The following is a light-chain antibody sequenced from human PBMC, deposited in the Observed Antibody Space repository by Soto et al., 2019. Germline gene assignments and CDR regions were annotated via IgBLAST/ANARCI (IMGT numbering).Light chain of an antibody. CDR3: QRYGSSRT. V-gene: IGKV3-20*01. Sequence: EIVLTQSPGTLSLSPGERATLSCRASQSVSSSYLAWYQQKPGQAPRLLIYGASSRATGISDRFSGSGSGTDFTLTISRLEPEDFAVYYCQRYGSSRTFGQGNKVEIK. CDR2: GAS. J-gene: IGKJ1*01. CDR1: QSVSSSY.